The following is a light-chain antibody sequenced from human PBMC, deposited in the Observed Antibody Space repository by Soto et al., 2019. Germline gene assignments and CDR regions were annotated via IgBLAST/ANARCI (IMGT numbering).Light chain of an antibody. V-gene: IGLV2-14*01. J-gene: IGLJ2*01. CDR1: SSDIGAYHY. Sequence: QSALTQAASVSGSPGQSITISCTGTSSDIGAYHYVSWYQQRPGKAPKVLIYEVNNRPSGISYRFFGSKSGNTASLTISGLQAEDEAVYYCNSYTNSDTVIFGGGTKLTVL. CDR3: NSYTNSDTVI. CDR2: EVN.